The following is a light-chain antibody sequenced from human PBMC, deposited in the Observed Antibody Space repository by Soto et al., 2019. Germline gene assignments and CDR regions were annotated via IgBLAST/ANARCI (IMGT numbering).Light chain of an antibody. CDR2: DVS. Sequence: QSALTQPASVSGSPGQSNTISCTGTSSDVGAYNYVSWYQQHPGKAPKLMIYDVSNRPSGVSNRFSGSKSGNTASLTISGLQAEDEADYYCSSYTSSSTLVFGTGTKVTVL. CDR3: SSYTSSSTLV. V-gene: IGLV2-14*01. J-gene: IGLJ1*01. CDR1: SSDVGAYNY.